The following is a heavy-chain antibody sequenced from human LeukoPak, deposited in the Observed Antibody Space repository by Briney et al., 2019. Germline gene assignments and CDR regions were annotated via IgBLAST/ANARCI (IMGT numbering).Heavy chain of an antibody. CDR2: ICSHSSYI. V-gene: IGHV3-21*01. D-gene: IGHD2-2*01. CDR3: ASSCSSTSCYYYFYGMDV. Sequence: PGGSLRLSCAASGFTLSSYSMNWVRQAPGKGLEWVSSICSHSSYIYYADSVKGRFAISRDNAKNSLYLQMNSLRAEDTAVYYCASSCSSTSCYYYFYGMDVWGQGTTVTVSS. J-gene: IGHJ6*02. CDR1: GFTLSSYS.